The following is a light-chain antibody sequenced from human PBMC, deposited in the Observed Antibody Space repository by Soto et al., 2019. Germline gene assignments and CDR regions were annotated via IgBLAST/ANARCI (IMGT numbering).Light chain of an antibody. Sequence: EIVLTQSPATLSLSPGETATLSCRASQSVRNYLAWYQQKPGQAPRLLIYDASNRATGIPARFSDTGSETDFTLTISSLEPEDFAIYYCQQRSKMPLTFGHGTKVDLK. CDR2: DAS. J-gene: IGKJ1*01. CDR1: QSVRNY. V-gene: IGKV3-11*01. CDR3: QQRSKMPLT.